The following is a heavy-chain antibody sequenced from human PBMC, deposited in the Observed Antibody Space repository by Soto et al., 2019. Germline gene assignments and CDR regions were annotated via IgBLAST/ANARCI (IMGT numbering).Heavy chain of an antibody. V-gene: IGHV1-46*01. D-gene: IGHD6-13*01. J-gene: IGHJ4*02. Sequence: GASVKVSCKASGYTFTSYYMHWVRQAPGQGLEWTGIINPSGGSTSYAQKFQGRVTMTRDTSTSTVYMELSSLRSEDTGVFYCATQRGGIAVAVDHWGEGTLVTVSS. CDR1: GYTFTSYY. CDR3: ATQRGGIAVAVDH. CDR2: INPSGGST.